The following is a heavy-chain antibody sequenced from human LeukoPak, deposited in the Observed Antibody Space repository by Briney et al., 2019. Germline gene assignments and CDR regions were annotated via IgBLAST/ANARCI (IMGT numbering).Heavy chain of an antibody. CDR1: GFTFSSYG. J-gene: IGHJ4*02. V-gene: IGHV3-30*18. CDR2: ISYDGSNK. D-gene: IGHD1-26*01. Sequence: GRSLRLSCAASGFTFSSYGMHWVRQAPGKGLEWVAVISYDGSNKYYADSVKGRFTISRDNSKNTLYLQMNSPRAEDTAVYYCAKASADGAIDFDYWGQGTLVTVSS. CDR3: AKASADGAIDFDY.